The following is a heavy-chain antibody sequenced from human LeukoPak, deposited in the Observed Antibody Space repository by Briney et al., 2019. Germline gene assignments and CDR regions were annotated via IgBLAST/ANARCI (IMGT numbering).Heavy chain of an antibody. CDR3: ARDQWEPLISYYYYGMDV. D-gene: IGHD1-26*01. V-gene: IGHV1-18*01. Sequence: GASVKVSCKASGYTFTSYGISWVRQAPGQGLEWMGWISAYNGNTNYAQKLQGRVTMTTDTSTSTAYMELRSLRSDDTAVYYCARDQWEPLISYYYYGMDVWGQGTTVTVSS. CDR2: ISAYNGNT. CDR1: GYTFTSYG. J-gene: IGHJ6*02.